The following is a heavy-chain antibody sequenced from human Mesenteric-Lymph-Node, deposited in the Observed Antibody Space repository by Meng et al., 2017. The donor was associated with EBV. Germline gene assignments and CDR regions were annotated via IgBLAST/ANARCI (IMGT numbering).Heavy chain of an antibody. CDR2: IKSNSGGT. J-gene: IGHJ4*02. CDR1: GYTFTGYY. CDR3: ARDGEIPVAAD. V-gene: IGHV1-2*06. D-gene: IGHD6-19*01. Sequence: AQLGQSGAEVKKPGASVKVSCKSSGYTFTGYYIHWVRQAPGQGLEWMGRIKSNSGGTHYAQAFQGRVTMTRDTSISTAYMELRRLKSDDTATYYCARDGEIPVAADWGQGTLVTVSS.